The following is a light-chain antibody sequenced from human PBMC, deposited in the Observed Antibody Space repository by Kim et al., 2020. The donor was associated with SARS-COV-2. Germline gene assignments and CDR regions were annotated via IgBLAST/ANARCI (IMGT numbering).Light chain of an antibody. CDR2: GAS. CDR3: QQYSKLPLS. Sequence: EIVLTQSPGTLSLSPGERATLSCRASQSVDSDHLAWYQQKPGQAPRLLIYGASLRATGIPDRFSGSQSGTDFTLTISRLEPEDFAVYFCQQYSKLPLSFGEGTKVDIK. J-gene: IGKJ4*01. V-gene: IGKV3-20*01. CDR1: QSVDSDH.